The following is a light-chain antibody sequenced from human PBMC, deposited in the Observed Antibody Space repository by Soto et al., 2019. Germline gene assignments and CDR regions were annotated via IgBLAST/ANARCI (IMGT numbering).Light chain of an antibody. CDR2: EGS. Sequence: QSALTQPASLSGSPGQPITISCTETRSNVGSYNLVSWYQQHPGKAPKLMIFEGSKRPSGVSNRFSGSKSGNTASLTISGLQPEDEADYYCCSYAHSTTVVFGGGTKLTVL. J-gene: IGLJ2*01. CDR1: RSNVGSYNL. CDR3: CSYAHSTTVV. V-gene: IGLV2-23*01.